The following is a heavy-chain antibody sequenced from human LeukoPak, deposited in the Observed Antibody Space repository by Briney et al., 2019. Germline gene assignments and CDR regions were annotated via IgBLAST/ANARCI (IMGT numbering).Heavy chain of an antibody. Sequence: GESLKISCKGSGYTFPSYWIGWVRQTPGKGLEWMGIIYPGDSDTRYSPTFQGQVTISVDKSLSTAYLQWSSLKASDTAMCYCAIRFLPYDAFDIWGQGTMVTVSS. CDR3: AIRFLPYDAFDI. CDR1: GYTFPSYW. J-gene: IGHJ3*02. CDR2: IYPGDSDT. V-gene: IGHV5-51*01.